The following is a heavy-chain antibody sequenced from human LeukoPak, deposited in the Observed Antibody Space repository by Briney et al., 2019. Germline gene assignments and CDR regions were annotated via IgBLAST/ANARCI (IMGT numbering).Heavy chain of an antibody. Sequence: GGSLRLSCVSSGFTFSLYSMTWVRQGPGKGLEWISYISFSSNTIYYADSVKGRFTISRDNSKNTLYLQMNSLRAEDTAVYYCAKERRADGDYISAFDIWGQGTMVTVSS. CDR2: ISFSSNTI. J-gene: IGHJ3*02. CDR3: AKERRADGDYISAFDI. D-gene: IGHD4-17*01. CDR1: GFTFSLYS. V-gene: IGHV3-48*01.